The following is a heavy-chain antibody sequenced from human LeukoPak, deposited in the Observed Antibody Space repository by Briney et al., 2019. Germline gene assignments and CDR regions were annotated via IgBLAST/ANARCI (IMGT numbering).Heavy chain of an antibody. CDR1: GGSISTYY. CDR2: IHYSGRT. D-gene: IGHD3-22*01. J-gene: IGHJ4*02. Sequence: PSETLSLTCTVSGGSISTYYWSWIRQPPGKGLEWIGHIHYSGRTNYNPSLKSRVTISVDTSNNQFSLNLNSVTAADSAVYYCARDRSSGPIDYYFDYWGQGTLVTVSS. CDR3: ARDRSSGPIDYYFDY. V-gene: IGHV4-59*01.